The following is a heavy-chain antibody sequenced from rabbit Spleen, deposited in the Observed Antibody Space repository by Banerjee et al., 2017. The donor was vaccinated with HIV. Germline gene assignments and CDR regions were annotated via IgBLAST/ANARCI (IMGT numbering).Heavy chain of an antibody. CDR3: ARDAGTSFSTYGMDL. CDR2: IDTGSSGFT. Sequence: QEQLVESRGGLVTPGGSLKLSCTASGFSFSNKAVMCWVRQAPGKGLEWIACIDTGSSGFTYFATWAKGRFTISKTSSTTVTLQMTSLTAADTATYFCARDAGTSFSTYGMDLWGQGTLVTVS. J-gene: IGHJ6*01. V-gene: IGHV1S45*01. CDR1: GFSFSNKAV. D-gene: IGHD8-1*01.